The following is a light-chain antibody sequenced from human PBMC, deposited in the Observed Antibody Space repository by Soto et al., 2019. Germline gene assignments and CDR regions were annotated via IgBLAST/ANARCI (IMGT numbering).Light chain of an antibody. CDR2: DAS. CDR1: QSVSRY. Sequence: EILLTQSPATLSLSPGERATLSCRATQSVSRYLAWYQQKPGQAPRLLISDASTRATGIPARFSGSGSGTDFTLTISSLEPEDFAFYYCQQRSNWPLTFGGGTKVEIK. V-gene: IGKV3-11*01. CDR3: QQRSNWPLT. J-gene: IGKJ4*01.